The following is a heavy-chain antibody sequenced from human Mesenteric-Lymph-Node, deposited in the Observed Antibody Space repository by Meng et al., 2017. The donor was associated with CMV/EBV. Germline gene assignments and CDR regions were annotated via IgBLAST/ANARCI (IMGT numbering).Heavy chain of an antibody. CDR1: GFTFSSYW. Sequence: GESLKISCAASGFTFSSYWMSWVRQAPGKGLVWVSRINSDGSSTSYADSVKGRFTISRDNAKNTLYLQMNSLRAEDTAVYYCARDCEYSSSLGAKRRGGMDVWGQGTTVTVSS. CDR3: ARDCEYSSSLGAKRRGGMDV. V-gene: IGHV3-74*01. CDR2: INSDGSST. J-gene: IGHJ6*02. D-gene: IGHD6-6*01.